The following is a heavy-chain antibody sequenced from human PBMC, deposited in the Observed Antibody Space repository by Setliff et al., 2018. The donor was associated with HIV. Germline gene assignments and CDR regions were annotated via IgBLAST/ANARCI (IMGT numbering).Heavy chain of an antibody. V-gene: IGHV4-38-2*02. Sequence: SETLSLTCVVSGYSISSGYFWGWIRQPPGEGLEWIGNMHHSGSTNYNPSLESRVSISLDTSKNQFSLKLTSVTAADTDVYYCAREAAHCSGDTCQFTFDSWGQGTLVTVSS. J-gene: IGHJ4*02. CDR2: MHHSGST. D-gene: IGHD2-15*01. CDR1: GYSISSGYF. CDR3: AREAAHCSGDTCQFTFDS.